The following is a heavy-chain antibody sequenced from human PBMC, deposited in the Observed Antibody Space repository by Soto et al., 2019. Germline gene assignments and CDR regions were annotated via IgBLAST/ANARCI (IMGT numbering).Heavy chain of an antibody. CDR3: ARGYYDSSGYYPENYYFDY. J-gene: IGHJ4*02. CDR2: IIPVLGTA. Sequence: QVQLVQSGAEVKKPGSSVKVSCKASGGTFSSYAISWVRQAPGQGLEWMGGIIPVLGTANYAQKFQGRVTITADESTRTAYMELSSLRSEDTAVYYCARGYYDSSGYYPENYYFDYWGQGTLVTVSS. V-gene: IGHV1-69*01. CDR1: GGTFSSYA. D-gene: IGHD3-22*01.